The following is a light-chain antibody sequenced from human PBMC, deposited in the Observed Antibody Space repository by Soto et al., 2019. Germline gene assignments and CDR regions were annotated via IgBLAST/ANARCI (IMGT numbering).Light chain of an antibody. CDR3: QQSYTAPIFT. Sequence: DLQMTQSPSSLSASVGERVTITCRASQSISSYLNWYQQKPGRAPKLLIYAASSLQSGVPSRFSGSGSGTDFTLTISSLQPEDFATYYCQQSYTAPIFTFGPGTKVDIK. J-gene: IGKJ3*01. V-gene: IGKV1-39*01. CDR1: QSISSY. CDR2: AAS.